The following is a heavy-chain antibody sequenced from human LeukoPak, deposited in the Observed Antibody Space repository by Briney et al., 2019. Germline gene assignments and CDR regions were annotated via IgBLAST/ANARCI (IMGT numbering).Heavy chain of an antibody. D-gene: IGHD2-15*01. V-gene: IGHV1-3*03. CDR3: AREKIYCSGGSCYSFGRSDY. CDR2: INAGNGNT. J-gene: IGHJ4*02. CDR1: GYTFTSYA. Sequence: ASVKVSCKASGYTFTSYAMHWVRQAPGQRLEWMGWINAGNGNTKYSQEFQGRVTITRDTSASTAYMELSSLRSEDTAVYYCAREKIYCSGGSCYSFGRSDYWGQGTLVTVSS.